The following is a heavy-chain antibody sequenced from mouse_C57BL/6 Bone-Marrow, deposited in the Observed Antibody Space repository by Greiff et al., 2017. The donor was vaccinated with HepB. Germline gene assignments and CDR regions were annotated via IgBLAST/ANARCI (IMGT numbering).Heavy chain of an antibody. CDR3: ARRSRLGAWFAY. J-gene: IGHJ3*01. CDR1: GYAFSSYW. CDR2: IYPGDGDT. D-gene: IGHD4-1*01. V-gene: IGHV1-80*01. Sequence: QVQLKQSGAELVKPGASVKISCKASGYAFSSYWMNWVKQRPGKGLEWIGQIYPGDGDTNYNGKFKGKATLTADKSSSTAYMQRSSLTSEDSAVYFCARRSRLGAWFAYWGQGTLVTVSA.